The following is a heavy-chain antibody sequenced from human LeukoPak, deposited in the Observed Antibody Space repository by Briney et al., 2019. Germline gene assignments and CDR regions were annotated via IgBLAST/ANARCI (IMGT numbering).Heavy chain of an antibody. CDR2: ISGSGRTT. D-gene: IGHD6-19*01. Sequence: GGSLRLSCAASGFTFSSYGMSWVRQAPGKGLEWVSGISGSGRTTYYADSVKGRFTISRDNAKNSLYLQMNSLRAEDTAVYYCARASIMAVAGTSFDYWGQGTLVTVSS. J-gene: IGHJ4*02. V-gene: IGHV3-23*01. CDR1: GFTFSSYG. CDR3: ARASIMAVAGTSFDY.